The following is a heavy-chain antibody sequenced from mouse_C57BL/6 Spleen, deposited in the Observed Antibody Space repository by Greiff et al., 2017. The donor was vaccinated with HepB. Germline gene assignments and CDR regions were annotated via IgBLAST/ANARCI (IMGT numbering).Heavy chain of an antibody. CDR3: ARDDYYGSPFAY. V-gene: IGHV1-69*01. Sequence: QVQLKQPGAELVMPGASVKLSCKASGYTFTSYWMHWVKQRPGQGLEWIGEIDPSDSYTNYNQKFKGKSTLTVDKSSSTAYMQLSSLTSEDSAVYYCARDDYYGSPFAYWGQGTLVTVSA. D-gene: IGHD1-1*01. CDR1: GYTFTSYW. J-gene: IGHJ3*01. CDR2: IDPSDSYT.